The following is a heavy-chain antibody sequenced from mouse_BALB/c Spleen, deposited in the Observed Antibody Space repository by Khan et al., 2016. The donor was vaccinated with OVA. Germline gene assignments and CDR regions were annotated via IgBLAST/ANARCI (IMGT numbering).Heavy chain of an antibody. V-gene: IGHV1-39*01. CDR1: GFSFTDYM. Sequence: EVQLVESGPELVKPGASVKISCKPSGFSFTDYMMLWVKQSHGKSLEWIGSINPYYGSTTYNLKFKDKATLTVDKSSNTAYMQLNSLTSEDSAVSYCARSGWLTGLFGYWGQGTLVTVSA. CDR2: INPYYGST. D-gene: IGHD1-1*02. J-gene: IGHJ3*01. CDR3: ARSGWLTGLFGY.